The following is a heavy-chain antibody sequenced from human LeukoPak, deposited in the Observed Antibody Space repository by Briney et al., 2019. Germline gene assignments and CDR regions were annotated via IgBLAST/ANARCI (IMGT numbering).Heavy chain of an antibody. CDR3: AKEAFDSSGSSDY. V-gene: IGHV3-30*18. CDR2: ISYDGSNK. D-gene: IGHD3-22*01. CDR1: GFTFSNCG. J-gene: IGHJ4*02. Sequence: GGSLRLSCAVSGFTFSNCGMHWVRQAPGKGLEWVAVISYDGSNKYYADSVKGRFTISRDNSKNTLYLQMNSLRAEDTAVYYCAKEAFDSSGSSDYWGQGTLVTVSS.